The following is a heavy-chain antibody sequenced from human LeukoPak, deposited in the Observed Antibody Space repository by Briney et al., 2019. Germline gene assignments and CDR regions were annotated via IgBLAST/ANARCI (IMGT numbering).Heavy chain of an antibody. D-gene: IGHD4-23*01. CDR1: GYTFTGYY. Sequence: ASVKVSCKASGYTFTGYYMHWVRQAPGQGREWMGWINPNSGGTNYAQKFQGRVTMTRDTSISTAYMELSRLRSDDTALYYCALKGEATVVTGPAALHYRGQGTLVTVSS. CDR2: INPNSGGT. CDR3: ALKGEATVVTGPAALHY. J-gene: IGHJ4*02. V-gene: IGHV1-2*02.